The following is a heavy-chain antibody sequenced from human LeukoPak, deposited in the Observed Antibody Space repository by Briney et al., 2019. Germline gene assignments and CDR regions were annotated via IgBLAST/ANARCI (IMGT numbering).Heavy chain of an antibody. V-gene: IGHV3-23*01. J-gene: IGHJ4*02. CDR3: AKDRVYYYDSSGYYSDY. D-gene: IGHD3-22*01. CDR1: GFTLSSYA. CDR2: ISGTGGST. Sequence: PGGSLRLSCAASGFTLSSYAMSWVRQAPGKGLEWVSGISGTGGSTYYADPVKGRFTISRDNSKNTLYLQMNSLRAEDTAVYYCAKDRVYYYDSSGYYSDYWGQGTLVTVSS.